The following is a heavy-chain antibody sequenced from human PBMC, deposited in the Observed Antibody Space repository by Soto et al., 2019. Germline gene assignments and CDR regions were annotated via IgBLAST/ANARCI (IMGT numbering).Heavy chain of an antibody. CDR1: GFTFSSYT. Sequence: PGGSLRLSCAASGFTFSSYTMSWVRQAPGKGLEWVSTISGSGSSTYSADSVKGRFTISRDNSKNTLYLQMNSLRVGDTAIYYCAKAWGIDYWGQGTLVTVSS. CDR3: AKAWGIDY. J-gene: IGHJ4*02. CDR2: ISGSGSST. D-gene: IGHD7-27*01. V-gene: IGHV3-23*01.